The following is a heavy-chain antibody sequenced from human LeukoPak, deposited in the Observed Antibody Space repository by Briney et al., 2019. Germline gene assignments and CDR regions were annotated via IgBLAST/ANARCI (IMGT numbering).Heavy chain of an antibody. J-gene: IGHJ4*02. CDR3: ARGRNDNGGMFFDS. CDR1: GGPIRSYY. CDR2: ISYSGYT. V-gene: IGHV4-59*01. Sequence: SETLSLTCTVSGGPIRSYYWNWIRQAPGKGLEWVGFISYSGYTSYSPSLKSRVAISVDTAKSQFSLRLNSMAAADTAIYYCARGRNDNGGMFFDSWAQGNLVTVSS. D-gene: IGHD4-23*01.